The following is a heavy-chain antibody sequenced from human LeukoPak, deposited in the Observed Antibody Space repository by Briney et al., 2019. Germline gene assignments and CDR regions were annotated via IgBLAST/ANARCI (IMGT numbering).Heavy chain of an antibody. CDR2: ISATDGST. Sequence: GGSLRLSCAASGFTFASYAMTWVRQAPGKGLEWVSSISATDGSTYYADSVRGRFTISRDNSKNTLFLRMNSLRAEDTALYYCVACSSASCYGDRFDPWGQGTLVTVSS. J-gene: IGHJ5*02. V-gene: IGHV3-23*01. D-gene: IGHD2-2*01. CDR3: VACSSASCYGDRFDP. CDR1: GFTFASYA.